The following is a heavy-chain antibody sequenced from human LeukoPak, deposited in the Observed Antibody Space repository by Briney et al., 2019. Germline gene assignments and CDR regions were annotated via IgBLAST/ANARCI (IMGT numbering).Heavy chain of an antibody. CDR3: ARGPSSGRSLGY. D-gene: IGHD6-19*01. J-gene: IGHJ4*02. CDR1: GFTFDDYA. V-gene: IGHV3-9*01. Sequence: PGGSLRLSCAASGFTFDDYAMHWVRQAPGKGLEWVSGISWNSGSIGYADSVKGRFTISRDNAKNSLYLQMNSLRAEDTAVYYCARGPSSGRSLGYWGQGTLVTVSS. CDR2: ISWNSGSI.